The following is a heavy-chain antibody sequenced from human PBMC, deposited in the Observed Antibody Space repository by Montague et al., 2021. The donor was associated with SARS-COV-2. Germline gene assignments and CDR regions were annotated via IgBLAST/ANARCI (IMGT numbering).Heavy chain of an antibody. V-gene: IGHV4-59*02. CDR2: FYSVGST. J-gene: IGHJ3*02. CDR3: ARETMTAVAFDM. D-gene: IGHD1-14*01. Sequence: SETLSLTCTVSGASVGSSDWGWIRQSPGKGLEWIGYFYSVGSTDYNPSLKSRATISRDTSKNQFSLKVRSVTAADTAVYYCARETMTAVAFDMWGQGTMVTVSS. CDR1: GASVGSSD.